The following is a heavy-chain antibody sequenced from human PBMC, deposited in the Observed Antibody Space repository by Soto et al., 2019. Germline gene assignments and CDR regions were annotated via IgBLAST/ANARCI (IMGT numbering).Heavy chain of an antibody. CDR2: ISGSGGST. CDR1: GFSFSSYA. D-gene: IGHD6-19*01. J-gene: IGHJ2*01. V-gene: IGHV3-23*01. CDR3: AKRSSGWYFDL. Sequence: EVQLLESGGGLVQPGGSLRLSCAASGFSFSSYAMSWVRQAPGKGLEWVSVISGSGGSTYYANSVKGRFTISRDNSKNTLYLQMNSLRAEDTAVYYCAKRSSGWYFDLWGRGTLVTVSS.